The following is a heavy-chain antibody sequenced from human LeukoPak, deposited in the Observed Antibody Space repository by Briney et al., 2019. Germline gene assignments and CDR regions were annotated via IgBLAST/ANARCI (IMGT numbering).Heavy chain of an antibody. CDR2: ITGGGGSST. CDR3: ARGRHALDI. CDR1: GFTFSSST. Sequence: GGSLRLSCAASGFTFSSSTMTWVRQAPGKGLEWVSSITGGGGSSTYHADSVKGRFTISRDNSKDTLFLQMNSLRAEDTAVYYCARGRHALDIWGQGTMVTVSS. J-gene: IGHJ3*02. V-gene: IGHV3-23*01.